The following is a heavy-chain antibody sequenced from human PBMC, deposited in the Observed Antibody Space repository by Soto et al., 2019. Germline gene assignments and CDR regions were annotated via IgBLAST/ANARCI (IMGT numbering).Heavy chain of an antibody. V-gene: IGHV5-51*01. Sequence: GESLKISCNVSGKTFINHWIALVRQMPGKGLEWMGIIYPGDSDARYSPSFGGQVTISVDKSITTAYLQWSSLEASDSAMYYCARQGDMAATPADAFDIWGQGTMVTVSS. D-gene: IGHD3-16*01. CDR3: ARQGDMAATPADAFDI. CDR1: GKTFINHW. J-gene: IGHJ3*02. CDR2: IYPGDSDA.